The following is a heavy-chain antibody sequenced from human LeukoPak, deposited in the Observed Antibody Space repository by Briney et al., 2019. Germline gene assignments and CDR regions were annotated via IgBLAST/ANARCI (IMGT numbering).Heavy chain of an antibody. CDR3: ATVKFDISVGLNWFDP. V-gene: IGHV1-24*01. D-gene: IGHD3-9*01. CDR2: FDPEDGET. Sequence: ASVKVSCKASGYTFTGYYMHWVRQAHGPGHEWMGGFDPEDGETIYAQKFQGRVTMTEDTSTDTAYMELSSLRSEDTAVYYCATVKFDISVGLNWFDPWGQGTLVTVSS. J-gene: IGHJ5*02. CDR1: GYTFTGYY.